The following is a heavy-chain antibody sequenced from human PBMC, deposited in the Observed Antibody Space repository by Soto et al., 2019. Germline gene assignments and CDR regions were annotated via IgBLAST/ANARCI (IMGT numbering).Heavy chain of an antibody. CDR1: GFTFSSYA. V-gene: IGHV3-23*01. CDR3: AKVFEGSWIQLWLPGAFDI. CDR2: ISGGGGST. Sequence: EVQLLESGGGLVQPGGSLRLSCAASGFTFSSYAMSWVRQAPGKGLEWVSGISGGGGSTYYADSVNGRLTISRDNSKHTLYLRENGLSAEDTAGYYFAKVFEGSWIQLWLPGAFDIWGQGTMVTVSS. J-gene: IGHJ3*02. D-gene: IGHD5-18*01.